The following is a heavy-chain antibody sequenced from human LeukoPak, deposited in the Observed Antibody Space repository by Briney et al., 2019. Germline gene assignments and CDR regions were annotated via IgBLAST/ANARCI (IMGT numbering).Heavy chain of an antibody. V-gene: IGHV3-7*01. J-gene: IGHJ5*02. Sequence: GGSLRLSCAASGFTFSSYWMSWVRQAPGKGLEWVANIKQDGSEKYYVDSVKGRFTISRDNAKDSLYLQMNSVRAEDTAVYYCARRCSSTSCYTSQNNWFDPWGQGTLVTVSS. CDR3: ARRCSSTSCYTSQNNWFDP. CDR2: IKQDGSEK. D-gene: IGHD2-2*02. CDR1: GFTFSSYW.